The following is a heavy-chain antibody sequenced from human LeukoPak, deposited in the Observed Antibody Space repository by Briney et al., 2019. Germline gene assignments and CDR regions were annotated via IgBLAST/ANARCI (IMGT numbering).Heavy chain of an antibody. CDR1: GGSFSGYY. CDR2: INHSGST. D-gene: IGHD6-13*01. Sequence: PSETLSLTCAVYGGSFSGYYWSWIRQPPGKGLEWIGEINHSGSTNYNPSLKSRVTISVDTSKNQFSLKLSSVTAADTAVYYCARGEIAAAFDYWGQGTLATVSS. J-gene: IGHJ4*02. CDR3: ARGEIAAAFDY. V-gene: IGHV4-34*01.